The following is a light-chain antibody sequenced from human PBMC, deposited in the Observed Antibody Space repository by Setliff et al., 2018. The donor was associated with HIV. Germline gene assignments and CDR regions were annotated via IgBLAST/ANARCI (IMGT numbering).Light chain of an antibody. CDR2: DVT. CDR3: CSYAGRYTYI. Sequence: QSALAQPASVSGSPGQSITISGTGTISDVGAYSYVSWYQQHPGKAPKLMIYDVTKRPSGVPDRFSGSKSGNTASLTISGLQAEDEADYYCCSYAGRYTYIFGTGTKVTVL. V-gene: IGLV2-11*01. J-gene: IGLJ1*01. CDR1: ISDVGAYSY.